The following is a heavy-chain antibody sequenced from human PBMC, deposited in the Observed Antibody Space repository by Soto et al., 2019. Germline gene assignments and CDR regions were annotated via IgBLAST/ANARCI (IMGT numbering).Heavy chain of an antibody. CDR2: INQGGTER. V-gene: IGHV3-7*01. D-gene: IGHD4-4*01. J-gene: IGHJ1*01. CDR3: ARDGPIQQLGQSYQF. CDR1: GFPFTVFW. Sequence: GGSLRLSCAASGFPFTVFWMSWVRQVPGKGLEWVAMINQGGTERYYVDSVKGRFTISRDNAANLVYLQMDSLRGEDTAVYYCARDGPIQQLGQSYQFWGQGTLVTVS.